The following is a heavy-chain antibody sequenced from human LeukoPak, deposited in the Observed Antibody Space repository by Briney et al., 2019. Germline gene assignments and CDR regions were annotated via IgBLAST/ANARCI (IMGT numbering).Heavy chain of an antibody. D-gene: IGHD2-15*01. CDR2: ISGSGGST. V-gene: IGHV3-23*01. Sequence: GGSLRLSCAASGFTFSSYAMSWVRQAPGKGLEWVSAISGSGGSTYYADSVKGRFTISRDNSKNTLYLQMNSLRAEATAVYYCAKDDIVVVVAAYYYGMDVWGQGTTVTVSS. CDR1: GFTFSSYA. CDR3: AKDDIVVVVAAYYYGMDV. J-gene: IGHJ6*02.